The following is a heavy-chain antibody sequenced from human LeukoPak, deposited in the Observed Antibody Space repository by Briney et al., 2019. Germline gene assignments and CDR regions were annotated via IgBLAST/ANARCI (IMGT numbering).Heavy chain of an antibody. CDR1: GFTFSSYS. Sequence: GGSLRLSCAASGFTFSSYSMNWVRQAPGKGLEWVSGISGHGDITYYADSVKGRFTISRDNSRNTVYLQMNSLRAEDTAVYYCANDLGWIPLNLGRGQGTLVTVSS. J-gene: IGHJ4*02. CDR3: ANDLGWIPLNLG. D-gene: IGHD5-18*01. V-gene: IGHV3-23*01. CDR2: ISGHGDIT.